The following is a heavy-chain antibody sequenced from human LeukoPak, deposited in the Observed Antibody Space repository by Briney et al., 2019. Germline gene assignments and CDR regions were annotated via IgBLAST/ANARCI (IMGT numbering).Heavy chain of an antibody. D-gene: IGHD2-2*01. CDR3: ATWVSSTPGGFP. Sequence: ASVKVSCKASGYTFTGYYMHWVRQAPGQGLEWMRRINPNSGGTSYAQEFQGRVTMTRDTSISTAYMELRGLRSDDTAVYYCATWVSSTPGGFPWGQGTLVTVSS. CDR1: GYTFTGYY. J-gene: IGHJ5*02. CDR2: INPNSGGT. V-gene: IGHV1-2*06.